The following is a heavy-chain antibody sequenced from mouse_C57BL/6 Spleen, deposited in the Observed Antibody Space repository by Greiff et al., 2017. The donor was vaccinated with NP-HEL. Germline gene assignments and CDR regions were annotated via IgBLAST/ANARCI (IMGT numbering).Heavy chain of an antibody. CDR2: ISSGGSYT. CDR3: ARHALGFDY. D-gene: IGHD4-1*01. Sequence: DVMLVESGGDLVKPGGSLKLSCAASGFTFSSYGMSWVRQTPDKRLEWVATISSGGSYTYYPDSVKGRFTISRDNAKNTLYLQMSSLKSEDTAMYYCARHALGFDYWGQGTTLTVSS. V-gene: IGHV5-6*02. J-gene: IGHJ2*01. CDR1: GFTFSSYG.